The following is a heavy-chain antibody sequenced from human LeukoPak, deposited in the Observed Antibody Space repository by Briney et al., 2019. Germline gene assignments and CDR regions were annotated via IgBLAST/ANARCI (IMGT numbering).Heavy chain of an antibody. V-gene: IGHV4-59*01. Sequence: SETLSLTCTVSGGSISSYYWSWIRQPPGKGLEWIGYIYYSGSTNYNPSLKSRVTILVDTSKNQFSLKLSSVTAADTAVYYCARDRLTFGVDYWGQGTLVTVSS. CDR2: IYYSGST. CDR3: ARDRLTFGVDY. D-gene: IGHD3-16*01. J-gene: IGHJ4*02. CDR1: GGSISSYY.